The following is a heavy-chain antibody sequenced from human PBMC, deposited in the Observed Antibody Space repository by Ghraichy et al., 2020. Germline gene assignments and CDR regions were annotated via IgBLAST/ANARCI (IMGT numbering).Heavy chain of an antibody. D-gene: IGHD3-10*01. CDR3: ARGRITMVRGAGY. CDR2: INHSGST. Sequence: SETLSLTCAVYGGSFSGYYWSWIRQPPGNGLEWIGEINHSGSTNYNPSLKSRVTISVDTSKNQFSLKLSSVTAADTAVYYCARGRITMVRGAGYWGQGTLVTVSS. CDR1: GGSFSGYY. J-gene: IGHJ4*02. V-gene: IGHV4-34*01.